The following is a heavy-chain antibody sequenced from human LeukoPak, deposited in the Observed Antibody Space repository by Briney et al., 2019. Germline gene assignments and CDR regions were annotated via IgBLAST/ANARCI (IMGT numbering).Heavy chain of an antibody. CDR3: AKVVGRDWFDP. CDR2: ISYDGSNK. V-gene: IGHV3-30*18. J-gene: IGHJ5*02. Sequence: LRLSCAASGFTFSSYGMHWVRQAPGKGLEWVAVISYDGSNKYYADSVKGRFTISRDNSKNTLYLQMNSLRAEDTAVYYCAKVVGRDWFDPWGQGTLVTVSS. D-gene: IGHD3-16*01. CDR1: GFTFSSYG.